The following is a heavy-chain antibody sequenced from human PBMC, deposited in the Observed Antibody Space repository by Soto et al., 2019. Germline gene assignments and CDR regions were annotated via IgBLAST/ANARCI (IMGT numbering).Heavy chain of an antibody. CDR2: IIPIFGTA. D-gene: IGHD5-18*01. V-gene: IGHV1-69*13. CDR1: GGTFSSYA. Sequence: ASVKVSCKASGGTFSSYAISWVRQAPGQGLEWMGGIIPIFGTANYAQKFQGRVTITADESTSTAYMELSSLRSEDTAVYYCARGPQIQLWSSYYFDYWGQGTLVTVSS. J-gene: IGHJ4*02. CDR3: ARGPQIQLWSSYYFDY.